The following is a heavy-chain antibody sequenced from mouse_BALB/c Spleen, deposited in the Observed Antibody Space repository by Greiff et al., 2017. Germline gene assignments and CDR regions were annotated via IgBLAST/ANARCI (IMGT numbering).Heavy chain of an antibody. J-gene: IGHJ3*01. D-gene: IGHD1-2*01. CDR2: IRSKSNNYAT. CDR1: GFTFNTYA. V-gene: IGHV10-1*02. CDR3: VRQHYYGPFAY. Sequence: EVQLVESGGGLVQPKGSLKLSCAASGFTFNTYAMNWVRQAPGKGLEWVARIRSKSNNYATYYADSVKDRFTISRDDSQSMLYLQMNNLKTEDTAMYYCVRQHYYGPFAYWGQGTLVTVSA.